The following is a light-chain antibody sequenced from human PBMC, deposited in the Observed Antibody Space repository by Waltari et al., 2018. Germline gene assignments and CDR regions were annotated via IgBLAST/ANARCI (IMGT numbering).Light chain of an antibody. J-gene: IGKJ2*03. Sequence: DIQMTQSPSSLSASVGDRVTITCRASQSIGRKLNCDQQKPGKAPNLLVYAASTLQSGTPSRFSGSASGTDFTLTISSLQPDDSATYYCQQSSTIPYSFGQGTKVEIK. CDR1: QSIGRK. V-gene: IGKV1-39*01. CDR3: QQSSTIPYS. CDR2: AAS.